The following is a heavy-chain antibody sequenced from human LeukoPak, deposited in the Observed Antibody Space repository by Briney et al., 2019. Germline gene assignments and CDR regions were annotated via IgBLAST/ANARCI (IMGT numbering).Heavy chain of an antibody. V-gene: IGHV3-48*03. Sequence: GGSLRLSCAASGFTFSSYEMNWVRQAPGKGLEWVSYISSSGSTIYYADSVKGRFTISRDNAKNSLYLQMNSLRAEDTAVYYCARSSRDCSGGSCYPTYYDYYTDVWGKGTPVTVSS. CDR1: GFTFSSYE. CDR2: ISSSGSTI. J-gene: IGHJ6*03. CDR3: ARSSRDCSGGSCYPTYYDYYTDV. D-gene: IGHD2-15*01.